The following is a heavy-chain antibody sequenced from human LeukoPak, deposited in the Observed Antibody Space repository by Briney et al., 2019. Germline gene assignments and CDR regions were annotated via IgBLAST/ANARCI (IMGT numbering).Heavy chain of an antibody. CDR3: ARDRGSTPFDY. Sequence: GGSLRLSCAASGFTFSGYYMSWIRQAPGKGLEWVSYISSSGSTIYYADSVKGRFTMSRDNTKNSLYLQMNSLRAEDTAVYYCARDRGSTPFDYWGQGTLVTVSS. J-gene: IGHJ4*02. CDR1: GFTFSGYY. V-gene: IGHV3-11*01. D-gene: IGHD1-26*01. CDR2: ISSSGSTI.